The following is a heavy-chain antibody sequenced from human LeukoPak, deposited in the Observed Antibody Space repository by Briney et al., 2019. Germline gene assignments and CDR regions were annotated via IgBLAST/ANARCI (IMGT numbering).Heavy chain of an antibody. Sequence: GGSLRLSCAASGFTFSSYSMNWVRQAPGKGLEWVSSISSSSSYIYYADSVKGRFTISRDNAKNSLYLQMNSLRAEDTAVYYCARAQVVTAIYYYYGMDVWAQGTRVTVSS. CDR2: ISSSSSYI. J-gene: IGHJ6*02. D-gene: IGHD2-21*02. V-gene: IGHV3-21*01. CDR1: GFTFSSYS. CDR3: ARAQVVTAIYYYYGMDV.